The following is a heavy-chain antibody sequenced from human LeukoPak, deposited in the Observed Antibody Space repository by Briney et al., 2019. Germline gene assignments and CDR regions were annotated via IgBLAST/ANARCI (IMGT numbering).Heavy chain of an antibody. V-gene: IGHV1-2*02. CDR2: INPNSGGT. CDR1: GYTFTGYY. J-gene: IGHJ6*02. D-gene: IGHD2-2*01. CDR3: ARAAPVAVPARHYYYYGMDV. Sequence: GSVKVSCKASGYTFTGYYMHWVRQAPGQGLEWMGWINPNSGGTNYAQKFQGRVTMTRDTSISTAYMELSRLRSDDTAVYYCARAAPVAVPARHYYYYGMDVWGQGTTVTVSS.